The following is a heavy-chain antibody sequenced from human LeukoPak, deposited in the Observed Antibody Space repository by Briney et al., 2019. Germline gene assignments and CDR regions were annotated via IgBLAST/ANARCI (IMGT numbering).Heavy chain of an antibody. CDR1: GGTFSCYT. V-gene: IGHV1-69*04. Sequence: ASVKVSCKASGGTFSCYTISWVRQAPGQGLEWMGRIIPILGIANYAQKFQGRVTITADKSTSTAYMELSSLRSEDTAVYYCAREKTGTKYYFDYWGQGTLVTVSS. CDR2: IIPILGIA. D-gene: IGHD1-7*01. CDR3: AREKTGTKYYFDY. J-gene: IGHJ4*02.